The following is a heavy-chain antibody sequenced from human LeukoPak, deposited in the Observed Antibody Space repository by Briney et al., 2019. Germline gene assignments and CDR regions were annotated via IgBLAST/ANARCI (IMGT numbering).Heavy chain of an antibody. J-gene: IGHJ6*03. CDR1: GGSISSSDYY. V-gene: IGHV4-39*01. CDR3: ARLIHSYYYDSSGYYAYYYMDV. CDR2: ISYSGTS. D-gene: IGHD3-22*01. Sequence: PSETLSLTCTVSGGSISSSDYYWSLIRQPPGKGLEWIGRISYSGTSYYNPSLKRRITISVDTSNNQFSLKMTSVTAADTAVYFCARLIHSYYYDSSGYYAYYYMDVWGKGTAVTVSS.